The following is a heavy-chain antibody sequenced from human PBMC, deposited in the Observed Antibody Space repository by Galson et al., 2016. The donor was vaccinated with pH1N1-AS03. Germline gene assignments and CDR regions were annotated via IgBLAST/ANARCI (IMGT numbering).Heavy chain of an antibody. CDR2: INQDGSAV. CDR3: TRGGYSSTWYWVY. J-gene: IGHJ4*02. V-gene: IGHV3-7*03. Sequence: SLRLSCAASGFTFSTYEMNWVRLTPGKGLEWVANINQDGSAVHYVDSVKGRFTISRDNAKNSLSLQMNSLRDEDTAVYYCTRGGYSSTWYWVYWGQGTLVTVSS. D-gene: IGHD6-13*01. CDR1: GFTFSTYE.